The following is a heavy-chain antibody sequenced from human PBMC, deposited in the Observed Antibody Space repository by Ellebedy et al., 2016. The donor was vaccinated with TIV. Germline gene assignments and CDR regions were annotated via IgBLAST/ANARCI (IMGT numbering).Heavy chain of an antibody. CDR1: GYTFTSYH. CDR2: INPRGGST. J-gene: IGHJ4*02. CDR3: ARGDQRGEWELLEFDY. D-gene: IGHD1-26*01. V-gene: IGHV1-46*01. Sequence: ASVKVSCXASGYTFTSYHMHWVRQAPGQGLEWMGIINPRGGSTSFAQKFQGRVTMTRDTSTSTVYMELSSLRSEDTAVYYCARGDQRGEWELLEFDYWGQGTLITVSS.